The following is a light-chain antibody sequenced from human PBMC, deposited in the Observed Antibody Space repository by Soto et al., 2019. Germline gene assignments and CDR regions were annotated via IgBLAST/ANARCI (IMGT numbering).Light chain of an antibody. CDR1: QSVRSY. CDR2: DAS. V-gene: IGKV3-11*01. J-gene: IGKJ4*01. Sequence: EIVLTQSPATLSLSPGERATLSCRASQSVRSYLAWYQQKPGQAPRLLIYDASNRATGIPARFSGSGSGTDFTLTISSLEPEDFAVYYCQQRNSWPPLTFGGGTKVEIK. CDR3: QQRNSWPPLT.